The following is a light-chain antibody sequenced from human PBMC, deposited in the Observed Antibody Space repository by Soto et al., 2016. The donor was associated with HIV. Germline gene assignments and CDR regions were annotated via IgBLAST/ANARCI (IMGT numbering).Light chain of an antibody. CDR3: QKYNGVIT. CDR1: QDIYNY. CDR2: AAM. J-gene: IGKJ4*01. V-gene: IGKV1-27*01. Sequence: DIQMTQSPSSLSGSIGDRVSITCRASQDIYNYLAWYQQKPGKVPRFLISAAMNLESGVPSRFRGSGSGTEFALTITSLQPEDIATYYCQKYNGVITFGGGTKVEI.